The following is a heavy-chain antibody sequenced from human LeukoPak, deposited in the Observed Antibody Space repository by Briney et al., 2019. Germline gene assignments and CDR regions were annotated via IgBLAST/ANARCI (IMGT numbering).Heavy chain of an antibody. CDR3: ARGRASAFDV. J-gene: IGHJ3*01. CDR2: TYYASKWNT. Sequence: SQTLSLTCAISGDSFSTSGVAWNWARQSPSRGLECLGRTYYASKWNTDYAVSVKSRIVVNPDTSKNQFSLQLNSVTSEDTAVYYCARGRASAFDVWGQGTMVTVSS. V-gene: IGHV6-1*01. CDR1: GDSFSTSGVA. D-gene: IGHD6-25*01.